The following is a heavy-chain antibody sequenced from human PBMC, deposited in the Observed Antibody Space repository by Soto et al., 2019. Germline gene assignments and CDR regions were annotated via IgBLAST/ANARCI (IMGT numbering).Heavy chain of an antibody. CDR2: INHSGST. D-gene: IGHD3-10*01. V-gene: IGHV4-34*01. CDR1: GGSFSGYY. Sequence: SETLSLTCAVYGGSFSGYYWSWIRQPPGKGLEWIGEINHSGSTNYNPSLKSRVTISVDTSKNQFSQKLSSVTAADTAVYYCARGYGRKFDYWGQGTLVTVSS. CDR3: ARGYGRKFDY. J-gene: IGHJ4*02.